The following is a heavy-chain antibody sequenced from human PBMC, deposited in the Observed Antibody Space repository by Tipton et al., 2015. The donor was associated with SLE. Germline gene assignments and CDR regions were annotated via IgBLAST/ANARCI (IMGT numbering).Heavy chain of an antibody. Sequence: SGPEVKVSCKASGGTFSSYAISWVRQAPGQGLEWMGWISAYNGNTNYAQKLQGRVTMTTDTSTSTAYMELRSLRSDDTAVYYCGTTGTSYYYYGMDVWGQGPTVTVSS. V-gene: IGHV1-18*01. CDR3: GTTGTSYYYYGMDV. CDR1: GGTFSSYA. D-gene: IGHD1-7*01. CDR2: ISAYNGNT. J-gene: IGHJ6*02.